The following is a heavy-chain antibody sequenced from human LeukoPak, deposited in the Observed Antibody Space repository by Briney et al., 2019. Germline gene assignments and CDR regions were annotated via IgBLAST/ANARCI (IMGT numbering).Heavy chain of an antibody. J-gene: IGHJ4*02. CDR1: GGSISSSDYY. CDR3: ARHRASSRGGSGYSQGGFDY. Sequence: KPSETLSLTCTVSGGSISSSDYYWGWIPQPPGKGLEGIGGIYYSGSTYYNPSLKSRVTISVDTSKNQFSLNLSSVTAADTAVYYCARHRASSRGGSGYSQGGFDYWGQGTLVTVSS. D-gene: IGHD3-22*01. V-gene: IGHV4-39*01. CDR2: IYYSGST.